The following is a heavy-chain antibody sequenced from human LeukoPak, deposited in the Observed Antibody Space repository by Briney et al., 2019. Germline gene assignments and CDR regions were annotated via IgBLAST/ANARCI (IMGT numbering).Heavy chain of an antibody. J-gene: IGHJ4*02. Sequence: ASVKVSCKTSGYTFTSYDINWVRQATGQGLEWMGWMNPNSGNTGYAQKFQGRVTMTRNTSISTAYMELSSLRSEDTAVYYCARVARIPKGYSSSWYYFDYWGQGTLVTVSS. CDR3: ARVARIPKGYSSSWYYFDY. CDR1: GYTFTSYD. CDR2: MNPNSGNT. D-gene: IGHD6-13*01. V-gene: IGHV1-8*01.